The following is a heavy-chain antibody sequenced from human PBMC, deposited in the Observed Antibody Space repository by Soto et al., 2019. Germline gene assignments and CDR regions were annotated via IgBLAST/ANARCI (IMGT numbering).Heavy chain of an antibody. CDR1: VFTFSDFA. J-gene: IGHJ5*02. Sequence: QVQLVESGGGVVQPGGSLRLYCAASVFTFSDFAFHWVRQAPGNGLEWVALISDDGSNKYHTGSVRGRFTISRDNSKNTLYLHMNSLTTEDTAVYYCARKWYGELGEGWFDPWGQGTLVTVSS. D-gene: IGHD3-10*01. CDR2: ISDDGSNK. V-gene: IGHV3-30-3*01. CDR3: ARKWYGELGEGWFDP.